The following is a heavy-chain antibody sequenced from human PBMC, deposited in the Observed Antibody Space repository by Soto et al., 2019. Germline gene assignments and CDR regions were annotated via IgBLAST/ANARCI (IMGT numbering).Heavy chain of an antibody. D-gene: IGHD1-7*01. CDR1: GDSISSGGYY. CDR3: ARLIGLTWNYNYLDY. CDR2: ISYSGGT. V-gene: IGHV4-31*03. J-gene: IGHJ4*02. Sequence: SETLSLTCTVSGDSISSGGYYWSWISKHPGKGLEWIGCISYSGGTNYNPSLNSRFTVSVNTSKNQFSLKLSSVTASDTAVYYCARLIGLTWNYNYLDYWGQGTLVTVSS.